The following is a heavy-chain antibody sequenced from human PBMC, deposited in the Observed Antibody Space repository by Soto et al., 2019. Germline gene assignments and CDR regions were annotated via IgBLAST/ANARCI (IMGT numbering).Heavy chain of an antibody. CDR2: IIPIFGTA. CDR3: ARDPGSLGQDY. V-gene: IGHV1-69*13. J-gene: IGHJ4*02. CDR1: GGTFSSYA. D-gene: IGHD6-13*01. Sequence: VASVKVSCKASGGTFSSYAISWVRQAPGQGLEWMGGIIPIFGTANYAQRFQGRVTITADESTSTAYMELSSLRSEDTAVYYCARDPGSLGQDYWRQGTLVTVSS.